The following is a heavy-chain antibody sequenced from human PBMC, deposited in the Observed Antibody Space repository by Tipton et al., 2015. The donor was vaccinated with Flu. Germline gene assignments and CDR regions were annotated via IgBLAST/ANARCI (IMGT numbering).Heavy chain of an antibody. V-gene: IGHV3-30*03. CDR3: ARDRGTYDSACVFET. CDR1: GFTFSSSD. D-gene: IGHD1-14*01. Sequence: SLRLSCAASGFTFSSSDMHWVRQAPGKGLEWAAIISHDGRRTYYADSVKGRFTVSRDNSKDTLYLEMSSLGVEDTAVYYCARDRGTYDSACVFETWGPGALVAVSS. J-gene: IGHJ5*02. CDR2: ISHDGRRT.